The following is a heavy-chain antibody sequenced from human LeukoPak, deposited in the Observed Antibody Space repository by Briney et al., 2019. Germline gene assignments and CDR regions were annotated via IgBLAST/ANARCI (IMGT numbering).Heavy chain of an antibody. CDR3: ARPGGYGVQPLDY. CDR2: IHGSGDNT. D-gene: IGHD5-12*01. V-gene: IGHV3-23*01. Sequence: GGSLRLSCAASGFTFSNYALSWVRQAPGKGLEWVSGIHGSGDNTYYADSVKGRFTSSRDNAKTSLYLQMNSLRVEDTAVYYCARPGGYGVQPLDYWGQGTLVTVAS. J-gene: IGHJ4*02. CDR1: GFTFSNYA.